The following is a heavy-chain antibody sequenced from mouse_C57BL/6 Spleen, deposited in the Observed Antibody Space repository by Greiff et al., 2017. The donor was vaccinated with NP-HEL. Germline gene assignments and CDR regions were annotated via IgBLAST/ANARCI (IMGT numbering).Heavy chain of an antibody. J-gene: IGHJ4*01. CDR3: ARYEDYVAMDY. D-gene: IGHD2-12*01. CDR2: INPSSGYT. Sequence: VHLVESGAELARPGASVKMSCKASGYTFTSYTMHWVKQRPGQGLEWIGYINPSSGYTKYNQKFKDKATLTADKSSSTAYMQLSSLTSEDSAVYYCARYEDYVAMDYWGQGTSVTVSS. CDR1: GYTFTSYT. V-gene: IGHV1-4*01.